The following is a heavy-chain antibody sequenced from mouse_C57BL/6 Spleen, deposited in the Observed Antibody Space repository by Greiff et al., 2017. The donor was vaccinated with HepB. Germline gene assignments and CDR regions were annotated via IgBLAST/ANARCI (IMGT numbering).Heavy chain of an antibody. J-gene: IGHJ3*01. V-gene: IGHV1-42*01. D-gene: IGHD1-1*01. CDR3: ARGLTTVVPY. CDR1: GYSFTGYY. Sequence: VQLKESGPELVKPGAPVKISCKASGYSFTGYYMNWVKQSPEKSLEWIGEINPSTGGTTYNQKFKAKATLTVDKSSSTAYMQLKSLTSEDSAVYYCARGLTTVVPYWGQGTLVTVSA. CDR2: INPSTGGT.